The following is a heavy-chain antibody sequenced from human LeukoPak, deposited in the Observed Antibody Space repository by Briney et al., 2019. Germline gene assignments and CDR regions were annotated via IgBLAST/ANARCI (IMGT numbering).Heavy chain of an antibody. Sequence: SVKVSCKSSGGTISRYGISWVRQAPGQGLEWMERIVPSLGEPNYAQKFQGRLTITADKSTTQSTVYMELSSLRSEDTAVYYCARMATGTLFDYWGQGTLVTVSS. J-gene: IGHJ4*02. CDR3: ARMATGTLFDY. CDR2: IVPSLGEP. V-gene: IGHV1-69*04. D-gene: IGHD1-14*01. CDR1: GGTISRYG.